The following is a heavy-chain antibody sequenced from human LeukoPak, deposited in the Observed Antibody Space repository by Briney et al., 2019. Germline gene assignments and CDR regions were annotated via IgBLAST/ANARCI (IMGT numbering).Heavy chain of an antibody. D-gene: IGHD3/OR15-3a*01. CDR3: ARESGGTGH. V-gene: IGHV4-34*01. Sequence: SETLSPTCAVSGGSFSGYYWSWIRQPPGKGLEWIGEINHSESLNYNASLKSRVSISADTSKNQFSLKLTSVTASDTAVYYCARESGGTGHWGQGTLVTVSS. CDR2: INHSESL. CDR1: GGSFSGYY. J-gene: IGHJ4*02.